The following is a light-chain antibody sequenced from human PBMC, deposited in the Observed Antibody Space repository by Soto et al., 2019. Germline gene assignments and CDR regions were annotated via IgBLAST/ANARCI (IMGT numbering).Light chain of an antibody. J-gene: IGKJ2*01. CDR2: GAS. Sequence: EIVLTQSPGTLSLSPGERATLSCRASQSVSSYYLAWYQQKPGQAPRLLIYGASSRATGIPDRFSGSGSGTDFTLTLSRLEPEDLAVYYCQQYGSSLYTFGQGTKLEIK. CDR1: QSVSSYY. CDR3: QQYGSSLYT. V-gene: IGKV3-20*01.